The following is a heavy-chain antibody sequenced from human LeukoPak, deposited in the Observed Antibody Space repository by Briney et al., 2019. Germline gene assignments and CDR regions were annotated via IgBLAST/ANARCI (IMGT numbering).Heavy chain of an antibody. CDR3: ARALVDFWSGYYPPFDY. D-gene: IGHD3-3*01. CDR2: IKQDGSEK. J-gene: IGHJ4*02. V-gene: IGHV3-7*02. CDR1: GFTFRSYW. Sequence: GGSLRLSCVASGFTFRSYWMNWVRQAPGKGLEWVANIKQDGSEKYYVDSVKGRFTISRDNAKNSLYLQMNSLRAEDTAVYYCARALVDFWSGYYPPFDYWGQGTLVTVSS.